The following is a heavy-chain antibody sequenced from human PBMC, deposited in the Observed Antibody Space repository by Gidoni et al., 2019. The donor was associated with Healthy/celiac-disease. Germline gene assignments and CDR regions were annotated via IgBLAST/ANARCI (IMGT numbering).Heavy chain of an antibody. CDR1: GYTFTSYY. V-gene: IGHV1-46*01. D-gene: IGHD3-10*01. CDR2: INPSGGST. CDR3: ATFEGSGQKRTPGDY. Sequence: QVQLVQSGAEVKKPGASVKVSCKASGYTFTSYYMHWVRQAPGQGLEWMGIINPSGGSTSYAQKFQGRVTMTRDTSTSTVYMELSSLRSEDTAVYYCATFEGSGQKRTPGDYWGQGTLVTVSS. J-gene: IGHJ4*02.